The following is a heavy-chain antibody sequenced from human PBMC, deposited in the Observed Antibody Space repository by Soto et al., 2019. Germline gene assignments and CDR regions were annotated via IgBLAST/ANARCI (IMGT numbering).Heavy chain of an antibody. J-gene: IGHJ4*02. CDR2: ISSSSSTI. CDR3: ARDAPPDDY. Sequence: EVQLVESGGGLVQPGGSLRLSCAASGFTFSSYSMNWVRQAPGKGLEWVSYISSSSSTIYYADSVKGRFTISRDNAKNTLYLQMNSLRGEDTAVYYCARDAPPDDYWGQGTLVTVSS. V-gene: IGHV3-48*01. CDR1: GFTFSSYS.